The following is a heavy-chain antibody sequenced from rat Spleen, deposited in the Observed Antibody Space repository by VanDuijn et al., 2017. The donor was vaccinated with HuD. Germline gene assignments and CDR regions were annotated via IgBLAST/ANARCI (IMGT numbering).Heavy chain of an antibody. Sequence: EVQLMESGGGLVQPGRSMKLSCAASGFTFSNFDMAWVRQTPTKGLEWVASINFDGSGTYYRDSVKGRFTISRDNTKSTLYLQMDSLRSEDTATYFCARPNYPGFNFFDYWGQGVMVTVSS. D-gene: IGHD1-4*01. V-gene: IGHV5-25*01. J-gene: IGHJ2*01. CDR3: ARPNYPGFNFFDY. CDR2: INFDGSGT. CDR1: GFTFSNFD.